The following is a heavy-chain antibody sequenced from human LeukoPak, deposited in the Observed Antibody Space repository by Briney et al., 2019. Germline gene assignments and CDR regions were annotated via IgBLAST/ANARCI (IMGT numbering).Heavy chain of an antibody. CDR1: GFTFSSYW. CDR2: INSDGSST. D-gene: IGHD3-22*01. Sequence: GGSLRLSCAASGFTFSSYWMHWVRHAPGKGLVWVSRINSDGSSTSYADSVKGRFTISRDNAKNTLYLQMNSLRAEDTAVYYCAREKLDSSGYYLDYWGQGTLVTVSS. V-gene: IGHV3-74*01. J-gene: IGHJ4*02. CDR3: AREKLDSSGYYLDY.